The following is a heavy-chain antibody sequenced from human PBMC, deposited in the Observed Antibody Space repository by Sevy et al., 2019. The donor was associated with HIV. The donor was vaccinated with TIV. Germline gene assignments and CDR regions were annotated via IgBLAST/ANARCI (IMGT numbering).Heavy chain of an antibody. CDR2: IYHSGYT. Sequence: TLSLTCAVSGGSISSVNWWHWVRQPPGKGLEWIGEIYHSGYTNYNPSLKSRVTISVDNSKNQFPLKLSFVTAADTAVYYCARGGETPRGFDPWGQGSLVTVSS. CDR1: GGSISSVNW. CDR3: ARGGETPRGFDP. V-gene: IGHV4-4*02. J-gene: IGHJ5*02. D-gene: IGHD3-16*01.